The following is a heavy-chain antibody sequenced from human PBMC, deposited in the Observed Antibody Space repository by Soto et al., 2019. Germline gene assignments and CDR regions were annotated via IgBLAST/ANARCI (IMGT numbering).Heavy chain of an antibody. CDR3: ARPKGNSGSGSYYPAPDYYYYYGMDV. D-gene: IGHD3-10*01. Sequence: GESLKISCKGSGYSFTSYWISWVRQMPGKGLEWMGRIDPSDSYTNYSPSFQGHVTISADKSISTAYLQWSSLKASDTAMYYCARPKGNSGSGSYYPAPDYYYYYGMDVWGQGTTVTVS. V-gene: IGHV5-10-1*01. J-gene: IGHJ6*02. CDR1: GYSFTSYW. CDR2: IDPSDSYT.